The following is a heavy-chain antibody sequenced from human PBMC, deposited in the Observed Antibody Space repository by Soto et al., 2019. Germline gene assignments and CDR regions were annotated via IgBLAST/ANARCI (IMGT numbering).Heavy chain of an antibody. Sequence: ASVKVSFKASGYTFTYYALSWARQAPGQGLEWMGWISAYNGDTNYAQNFQGRLTLTTDTSTTTAYMELRSLRSDDTAIYYCAREAGSGSYYPEDYWGQGTLVTSPQ. J-gene: IGHJ4*02. V-gene: IGHV1-18*04. CDR2: ISAYNGDT. D-gene: IGHD1-26*01. CDR3: AREAGSGSYYPEDY. CDR1: GYTFTYYA.